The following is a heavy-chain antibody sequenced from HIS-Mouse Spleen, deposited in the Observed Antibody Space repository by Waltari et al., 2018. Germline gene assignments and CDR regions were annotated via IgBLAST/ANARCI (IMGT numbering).Heavy chain of an antibody. D-gene: IGHD6-13*01. V-gene: IGHV4-59*01. CDR2: IYYSGST. CDR1: GGSISSYF. Sequence: QVQLQESGPGLVKPSETLSLPCTVSGGSISSYFWSWIRQPPGKGLEWIGYIYYSGSTNYNPSLKSRVTISVDTSKNQFSLKLSSVTAADTAVYYCARTQIIAAAGYDAFDIWGQGTMVTVSS. J-gene: IGHJ3*02. CDR3: ARTQIIAAAGYDAFDI.